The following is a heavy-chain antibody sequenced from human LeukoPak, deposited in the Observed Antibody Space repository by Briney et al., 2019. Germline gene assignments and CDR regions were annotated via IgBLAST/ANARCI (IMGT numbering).Heavy chain of an antibody. D-gene: IGHD5-18*01. Sequence: ASVKVSCKASGYTFTSYYLHWVRQAPGQGLEWMGWTNPNSGGTNYAQKFQGRVTMTRDTSISTAYMELSRLRSDDTAVYYCAREVDTAMVSGFDPWGQGTLVTVSS. CDR2: TNPNSGGT. CDR1: GYTFTSYY. J-gene: IGHJ5*02. V-gene: IGHV1-2*02. CDR3: AREVDTAMVSGFDP.